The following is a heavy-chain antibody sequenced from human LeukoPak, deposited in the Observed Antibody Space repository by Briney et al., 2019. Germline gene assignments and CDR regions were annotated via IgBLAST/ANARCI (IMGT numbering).Heavy chain of an antibody. V-gene: IGHV4-30-4*01. CDR2: IYYSGST. CDR3: ARDLSYYDSSGYYSTFDY. J-gene: IGHJ4*02. CDR1: GGSISSGDYY. Sequence: SETLSLTCTVSGGSISSGDYYWSWIRQPPGKGLEWIGYIYYSGSTYCNPSLKSRVTISVDTSKNQFSLKLSSVTAADTAVYYCARDLSYYDSSGYYSTFDYWGQGTLVTVSS. D-gene: IGHD3-22*01.